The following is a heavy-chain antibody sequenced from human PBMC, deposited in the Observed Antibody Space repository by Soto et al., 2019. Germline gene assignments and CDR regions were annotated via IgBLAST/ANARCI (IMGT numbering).Heavy chain of an antibody. V-gene: IGHV3-15*01. CDR2: IKSKTDGGTT. CDR1: GFTFSNAW. J-gene: IGHJ6*02. CDR3: TSRITMVRGVIPDWYYCMDV. Sequence: EVQLVESGGGLVKPGGSLRLSCAASGFTFSNAWMSWVRQAPGKGLEWVGRIKSKTDGGTTDYAAPVKGRFTISRDDSKNTLYLQMNSLKTEDTAVYYCTSRITMVRGVIPDWYYCMDVWGQGTTVTVSS. D-gene: IGHD3-10*01.